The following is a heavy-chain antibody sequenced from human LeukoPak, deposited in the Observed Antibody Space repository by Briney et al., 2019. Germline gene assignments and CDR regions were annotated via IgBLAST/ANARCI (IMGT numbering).Heavy chain of an antibody. V-gene: IGHV1-69*05. CDR1: GGSFSSYA. D-gene: IGHD3-22*01. CDR3: ASSKYYYDSSGYYYFDY. CDR2: IIPIFGTA. J-gene: IGHJ4*02. Sequence: SVRVSCKASGGSFSSYAISWVRQAPGQGLEWMGRIIPIFGTANYAQKFQGRVTITTDESTSTAYMELSSLRSEDTAVYYCASSKYYYDSSGYYYFDYWGQGTLVTVSS.